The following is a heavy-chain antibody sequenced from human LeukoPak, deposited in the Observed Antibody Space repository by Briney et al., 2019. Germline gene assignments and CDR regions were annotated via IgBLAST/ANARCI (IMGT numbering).Heavy chain of an antibody. CDR1: GGSISSYY. CDR2: IYTSGST. Sequence: SETLSLTCTVSGGSISSYYWSWIRQPAGKRLEWIGRIYTSGSTNYNPSLRSRVTMSVDTSKNQFSLKLSSVTAADTAVYYCARAPSLGFRELLPNWFEPWGLGTLVTVSS. J-gene: IGHJ5*02. CDR3: ARAPSLGFRELLPNWFEP. V-gene: IGHV4-4*07. D-gene: IGHD3-10*01.